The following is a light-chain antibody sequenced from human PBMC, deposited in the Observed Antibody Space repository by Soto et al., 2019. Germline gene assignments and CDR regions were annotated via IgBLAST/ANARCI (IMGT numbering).Light chain of an antibody. J-gene: IGLJ2*01. CDR2: YDD. V-gene: IGLV1-36*01. Sequence: QSVLTQPPSVSGATRQRITISCSGSRSNIGNNAVNWYQQFPGRAPKLLIYYDDLLPSGVSDRFSGSKSGTSASLAISGLQSEDEADYYCATWDDSLNGQVFGGGTKVTVL. CDR3: ATWDDSLNGQV. CDR1: RSNIGNNA.